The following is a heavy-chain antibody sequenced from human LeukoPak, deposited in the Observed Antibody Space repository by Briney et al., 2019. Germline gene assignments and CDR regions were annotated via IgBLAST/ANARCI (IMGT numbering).Heavy chain of an antibody. J-gene: IGHJ6*02. CDR2: MNPNSGNT. CDR1: GYTFTSYG. CDR3: ARVEGSGSYYDSSGYYYYGMDV. V-gene: IGHV1-8*02. D-gene: IGHD3-22*01. Sequence: GASVKVSCKASGYTFTSYGISWVRQAPGQGLEWMGWMNPNSGNTGYAQKFQGRVTMTRNTSISTAYMELSSLRSEDTAVYYCARVEGSGSYYDSSGYYYYGMDVWGQGTTVTVSS.